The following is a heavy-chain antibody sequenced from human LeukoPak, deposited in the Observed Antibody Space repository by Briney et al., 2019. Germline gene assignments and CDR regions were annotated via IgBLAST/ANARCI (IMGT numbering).Heavy chain of an antibody. V-gene: IGHV4-34*01. D-gene: IGHD6-13*01. CDR2: INHSGST. CDR3: ARVKYRSSWYEGDWFDP. J-gene: IGHJ5*02. CDR1: GGSFSGYY. Sequence: SETLSLTCAVYGGSFSGYYWSWIRQPPGKGLEWIGEINHSGSTKYNPSLKSRVTISVDTSKNQFSLKLSSVTAADTAVYYCARVKYRSSWYEGDWFDPWGQGTLVTVSS.